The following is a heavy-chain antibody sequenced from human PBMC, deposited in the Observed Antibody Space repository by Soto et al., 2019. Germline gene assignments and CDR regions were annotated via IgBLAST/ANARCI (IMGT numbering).Heavy chain of an antibody. CDR1: GGSISSGDYY. CDR2: IYYSGST. CDR3: ALVKGFFLVRGVILISRFAP. Sequence: SETLSLTCTVSGGSISSGDYYWSWIRQPPGKGLEWIGYIYYSGSTCYNPSLKSRVTISVDTSKNQFSLKLSSVTAADTAVYYCALVKGFFLVRGVILISRFAPWAQGTLVTVSS. J-gene: IGHJ5*02. D-gene: IGHD3-10*01. V-gene: IGHV4-30-4*01.